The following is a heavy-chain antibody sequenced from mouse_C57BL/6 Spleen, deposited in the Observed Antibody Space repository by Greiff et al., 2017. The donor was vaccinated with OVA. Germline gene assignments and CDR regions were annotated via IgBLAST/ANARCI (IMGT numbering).Heavy chain of an antibody. J-gene: IGHJ4*01. CDR3: ARLDGYDVLYAMDY. CDR1: GYAFSSSW. CDR2: IYPGDGDT. V-gene: IGHV1-82*01. Sequence: VQLQQSGPELVKPGASVKISCKASGYAFSSSWMNWVKQRPGKGLEWIGRIYPGDGDTNYNGKFKGKATLTADKSSSTAYMQLSSLTSEDSAVYFGARLDGYDVLYAMDYWGQGTSVTVSS. D-gene: IGHD2-2*01.